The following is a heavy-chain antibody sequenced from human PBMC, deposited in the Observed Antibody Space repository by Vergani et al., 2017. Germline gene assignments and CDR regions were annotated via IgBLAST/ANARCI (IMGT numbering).Heavy chain of an antibody. D-gene: IGHD2-15*01. CDR3: AKEGGGYCSGGTCYPEY. CDR2: IRSDESRR. J-gene: IGHJ4*02. V-gene: IGHV3-30*02. Sequence: QVQLVESGGGVVQPGGSLRLSCAASGFTFTSYGMHWVCQAPGKGLEWVASIRSDESRRYYGDSMEGPFTISRDNSKNTLYLQMKSLRPEDTAVYYCAKEGGGYCSGGTCYPEYWGQGTLVIVSS. CDR1: GFTFTSYG.